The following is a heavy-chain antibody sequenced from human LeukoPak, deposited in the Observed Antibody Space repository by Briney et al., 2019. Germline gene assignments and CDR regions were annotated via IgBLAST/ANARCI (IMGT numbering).Heavy chain of an antibody. CDR1: GFTFSSYS. Sequence: NPRGSLRLSCAASGFTFSSYSMNWVRQAPGKGLEWVSSISSSSSYIYYADSVKGRFTISRDNAKNSLYLQMNSLRAEDTAVYYCARERAARPRYYFDYWGQGTLVTVSS. J-gene: IGHJ4*02. CDR3: ARERAARPRYYFDY. D-gene: IGHD6-6*01. CDR2: ISSSSSYI. V-gene: IGHV3-21*01.